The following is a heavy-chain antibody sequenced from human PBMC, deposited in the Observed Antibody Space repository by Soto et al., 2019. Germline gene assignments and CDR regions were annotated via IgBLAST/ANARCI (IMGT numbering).Heavy chain of an antibody. CDR3: ARDGGTGLDY. CDR2: LSAYNGNR. CDR1: GYIFTTFG. Sequence: QVPLVQSGAEVRKPGASVKVSCKASGYIFTTFGIGWVRQAPGQGLEWMGWLSAYNGNRNFAQNVRDRVTMTTDTSTNTAHMELRSLRSDDTAVYYCARDGGTGLDYWGQGTLVTVSS. V-gene: IGHV1-18*01. D-gene: IGHD1-1*01. J-gene: IGHJ4*02.